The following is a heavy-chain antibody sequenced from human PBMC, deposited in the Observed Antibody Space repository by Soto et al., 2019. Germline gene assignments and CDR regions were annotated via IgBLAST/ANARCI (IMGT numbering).Heavy chain of an antibody. CDR3: ARDREGVAFDY. Sequence: ASVKVSCKASGYTFTGYYMHLVRQAPVQVLELIVWINPNIFGTNYSQKFQGWFTITMYTSIITSYMELARLRSDDTAVYYCARDREGVAFDYWGQGTLVTVSS. CDR2: INPNIFGT. J-gene: IGHJ4*02. D-gene: IGHD2-15*01. CDR1: GYTFTGYY. V-gene: IGHV1-2*04.